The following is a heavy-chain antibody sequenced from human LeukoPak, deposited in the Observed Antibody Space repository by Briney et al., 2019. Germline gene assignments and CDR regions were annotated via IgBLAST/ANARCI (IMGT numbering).Heavy chain of an antibody. Sequence: ASVKVSCKASGYTFTSYGISWVRQAPGQGLEWMGWISAYNGNTNYAQKLQGRVTMTTDPSTSTAYMELRSLRSDDTAVYYCARGGYSYGYGLGFDYWGQGTLVTVSS. CDR1: GYTFTSYG. D-gene: IGHD5-18*01. CDR2: ISAYNGNT. J-gene: IGHJ4*02. V-gene: IGHV1-18*01. CDR3: ARGGYSYGYGLGFDY.